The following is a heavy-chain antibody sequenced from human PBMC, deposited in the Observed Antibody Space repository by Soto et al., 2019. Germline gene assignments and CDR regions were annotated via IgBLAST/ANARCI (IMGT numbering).Heavy chain of an antibody. CDR3: ARVKRIIDDDIVVVPAPYYGMDV. CDR1: GFTFSAYA. J-gene: IGHJ6*02. CDR2: LFGSGGGI. Sequence: GGSLRLSCAASGFTFSAYAMSWVRQAPGKGLEWVSGLFGSGGGIQYADSVRGRFTVSRDNSKNTLYLQMDNLRSEDTAVYYCARVKRIIDDDIVVVPAPYYGMDVWGQGTTVTVSS. V-gene: IGHV3-23*01. D-gene: IGHD2-2*01.